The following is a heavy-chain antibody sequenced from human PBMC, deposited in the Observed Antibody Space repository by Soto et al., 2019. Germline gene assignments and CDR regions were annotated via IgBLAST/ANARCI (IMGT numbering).Heavy chain of an antibody. J-gene: IGHJ4*02. CDR3: ASLMSVNYDFWSGYYPKWYYFDY. V-gene: IGHV4-39*01. CDR2: IYYSGST. D-gene: IGHD3-3*01. Sequence: QLQLQESGPGLVKPSETLSLTCTVSGGSISSSSYYWGWIRQPPGKGLEWIGSIYYSGSTYYNPSLKSRVTISVDTSKNQFSLKLSSVTAADTAMYYCASLMSVNYDFWSGYYPKWYYFDYWGQGTLVTVSS. CDR1: GGSISSSSYY.